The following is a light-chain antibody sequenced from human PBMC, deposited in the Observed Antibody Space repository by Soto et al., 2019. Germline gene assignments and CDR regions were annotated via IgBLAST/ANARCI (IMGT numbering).Light chain of an antibody. V-gene: IGLV1-47*01. CDR1: SSNIGSNY. J-gene: IGLJ7*01. CDR3: AAWDDSLSGHL. Sequence: QSALTQPPSASGSPGQRVTISCSGSSSNIGSNYVYWYQQLPGTAPKLLIYRNNQRPSGVPDRFSGSKSGTSASLAISGLRSDDEADYYCAAWDDSLSGHLFGGGTQLTVL. CDR2: RNN.